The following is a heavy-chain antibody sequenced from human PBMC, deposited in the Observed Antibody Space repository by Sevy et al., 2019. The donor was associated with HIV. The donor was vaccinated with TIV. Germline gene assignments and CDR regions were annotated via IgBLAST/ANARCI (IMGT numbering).Heavy chain of an antibody. CDR2: ISYDGSNK. Sequence: GGSLRLSCAASGFTFSSYAMHWVRQAPGKGLEWVAVISYDGSNKYYADSVKGRFTISRDNSKNTLYLQMNSLRAEDTAVYYCVSPRDGYFNHPVDYWGQGTLVTVSS. V-gene: IGHV3-30-3*01. J-gene: IGHJ4*02. CDR1: GFTFSSYA. D-gene: IGHD5-12*01. CDR3: VSPRDGYFNHPVDY.